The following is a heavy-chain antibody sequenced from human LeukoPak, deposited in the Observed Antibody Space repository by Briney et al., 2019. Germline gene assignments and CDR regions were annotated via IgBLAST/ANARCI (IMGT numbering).Heavy chain of an antibody. CDR2: IYSGGST. Sequence: GGSQSLACAASGCTVSTNSMIWARQAPGKGLEWVSVIYSGGSTYYADSVKGRFTISRDNSKNTLYLQMNSLRGEDTAVYYSARDGGYSSRAFAIWGQGTMVTVSS. V-gene: IGHV3-66*01. J-gene: IGHJ3*02. CDR3: ARDGGYSSRAFAI. CDR1: GCTVSTNS. D-gene: IGHD5-18*01.